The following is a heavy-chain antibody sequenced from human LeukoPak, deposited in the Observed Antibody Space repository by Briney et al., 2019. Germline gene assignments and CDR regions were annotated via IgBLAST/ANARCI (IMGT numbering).Heavy chain of an antibody. Sequence: PSETLSLTCTVSRDSISGYSWSWIRQSPGGGLEWIGYIYYSGDTAYNPSLRSRVTMSVDKSKNQFSLKLSSVTAADTAVYYCARLHYYDSSGYYWSPYYYYYMDVWGKGTAVTVSS. CDR1: RDSISGYS. D-gene: IGHD3-22*01. J-gene: IGHJ6*03. CDR2: IYYSGDT. V-gene: IGHV4-59*12. CDR3: ARLHYYDSSGYYWSPYYYYYMDV.